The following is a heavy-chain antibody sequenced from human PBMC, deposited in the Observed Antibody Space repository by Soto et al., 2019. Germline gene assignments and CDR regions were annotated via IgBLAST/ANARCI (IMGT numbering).Heavy chain of an antibody. V-gene: IGHV1-18*01. J-gene: IGHJ6*02. Sequence: ASVKVSCKAXRYTFTSYGISLVRHYTGQWLEWMGWISAYNGNTNYAQKFQGRVTITADESTSTAYMELSSLRSDDTAVYYCAREDRDRETGLVPAAIDGMDVWGQGTTVTVSS. CDR3: AREDRDRETGLVPAAIDGMDV. CDR1: RYTFTSYG. D-gene: IGHD2-2*01. CDR2: ISAYNGNT.